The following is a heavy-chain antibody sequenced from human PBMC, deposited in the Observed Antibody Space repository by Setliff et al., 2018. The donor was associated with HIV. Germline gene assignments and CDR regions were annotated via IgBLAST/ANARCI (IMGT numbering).Heavy chain of an antibody. CDR2: IYYTGST. Sequence: PSETLSLTCTVSGGSLSSYYWSWIRQPPGKGLEWIAYIYYTGSTNSNPSLKSRVTISVDTSKNQFSLQLNSVTAADTAVYYCARSIYYQSAWALWGQGTLVTVSS. CDR1: GGSLSSYY. D-gene: IGHD3-22*01. CDR3: ARSIYYQSAWAL. V-gene: IGHV4-59*08. J-gene: IGHJ4*02.